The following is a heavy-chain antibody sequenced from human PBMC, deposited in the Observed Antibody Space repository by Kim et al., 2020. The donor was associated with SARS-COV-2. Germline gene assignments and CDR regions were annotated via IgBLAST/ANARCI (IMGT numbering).Heavy chain of an antibody. Sequence: ASVKVSCKASGYTFTSYDINWVRQATGQGLEWMGWMNPSSENTGYAQKFEGRVTMTTNTSISTAYMELSSLRSEDTAVYYCARGRDWRSGSFYNWVPWGQGNLVTVSS. V-gene: IGHV1-8*01. CDR1: GYTFTSYD. CDR2: MNPSSENT. D-gene: IGHD3-10*01. CDR3: ARGRDWRSGSFYNWVP. J-gene: IGHJ5*02.